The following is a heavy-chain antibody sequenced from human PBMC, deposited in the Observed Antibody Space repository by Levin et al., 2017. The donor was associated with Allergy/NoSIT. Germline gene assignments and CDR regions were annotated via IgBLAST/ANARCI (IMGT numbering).Heavy chain of an antibody. Sequence: LSLTCAASGFTFSSYAMHWVRQAPGKGLEWVAVISYDGSNKYYADSVKGRFTISRDNSKNTLYLQMNSLRAEDTAVYYCARVAEVGASHGWGQGTLVTVSS. V-gene: IGHV3-30*04. CDR2: ISYDGSNK. D-gene: IGHD1-26*01. J-gene: IGHJ4*02. CDR1: GFTFSSYA. CDR3: ARVAEVGASHG.